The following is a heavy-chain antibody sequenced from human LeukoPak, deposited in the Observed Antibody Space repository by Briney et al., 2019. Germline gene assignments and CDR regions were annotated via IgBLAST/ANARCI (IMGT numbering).Heavy chain of an antibody. V-gene: IGHV4-34*01. Sequence: SETLSLTCAVYGGSFSGYYWTWIRQTPGKGLEWIGEMNPSGSTNYNPSLKSRVTISVDTSKNQFSLKLSSVTAADTAVYYCARGRQDVTMIVVVVTAASYYLDVWGKGTTVTVS. CDR3: ARGRQDVTMIVVVVTAASYYLDV. CDR2: MNPSGST. CDR1: GGSFSGYY. D-gene: IGHD3-22*01. J-gene: IGHJ6*03.